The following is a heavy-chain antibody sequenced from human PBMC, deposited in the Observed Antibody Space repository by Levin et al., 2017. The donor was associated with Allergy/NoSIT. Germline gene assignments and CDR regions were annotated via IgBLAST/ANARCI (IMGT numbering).Heavy chain of an antibody. V-gene: IGHV4-34*01. J-gene: IGHJ5*02. CDR3: ARVTPYDFWSGYYRRANWFDP. D-gene: IGHD3-3*01. Sequence: SQTLSLTCAVYGGSFSGYYWSWIRQPPGKGLEWIGEINHSGSTNYNPSLKSRVTISVDTSKNQFSLKLSSVTAADTAVYYCARVTPYDFWSGYYRRANWFDPWGQGTLVTVSS. CDR1: GGSFSGYY. CDR2: INHSGST.